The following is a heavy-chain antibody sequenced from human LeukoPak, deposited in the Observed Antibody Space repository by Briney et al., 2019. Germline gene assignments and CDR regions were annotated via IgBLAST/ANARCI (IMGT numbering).Heavy chain of an antibody. D-gene: IGHD5-18*01. J-gene: IGHJ4*02. V-gene: IGHV4-4*07. CDR2: IYTSGST. CDR3: ARDVSGYLKTGIDY. Sequence: PSETLSLTCTVSGGSISSYYWSWIRQPAGKGLEWIGRIYTSGSTNYNPSLKSRVAMSVDTSKNQFSLKLSSVTAADTAVCYCARDVSGYLKTGIDYWGQGTLVTVSS. CDR1: GGSISSYY.